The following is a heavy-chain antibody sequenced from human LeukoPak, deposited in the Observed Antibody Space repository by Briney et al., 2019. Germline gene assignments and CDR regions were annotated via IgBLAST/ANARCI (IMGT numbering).Heavy chain of an antibody. CDR1: GGTFSSYA. CDR2: IIPIFGTA. CDR3: ARGSSSNGGYYHYYMDV. V-gene: IGHV1-69*06. J-gene: IGHJ6*03. D-gene: IGHD6-6*01. Sequence: SVKVSCKASGGTFSSYAISWVRQAPGQGLEWMGGIIPIFGTANYAQKFQGRVTITADKSTSTAYMELSSLRSEDTAVYYCARGSSSNGGYYHYYMDVWGKGTTVTVSS.